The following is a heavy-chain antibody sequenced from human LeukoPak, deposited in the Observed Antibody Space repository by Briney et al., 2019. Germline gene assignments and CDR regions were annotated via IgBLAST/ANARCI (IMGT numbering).Heavy chain of an antibody. D-gene: IGHD6-13*01. Sequence: PGGSLRLSCAASGFTFSNYAMGWVRQAPGKGLEWVSTIGHSGVGTDYADSVKGRFIISRDNSNNTLYLQMNSLRADDTAAYYCAKAVAAVGLDVFHIWGQGTMVTVSS. CDR2: IGHSGVGT. V-gene: IGHV3-23*01. CDR1: GFTFSNYA. CDR3: AKAVAAVGLDVFHI. J-gene: IGHJ3*02.